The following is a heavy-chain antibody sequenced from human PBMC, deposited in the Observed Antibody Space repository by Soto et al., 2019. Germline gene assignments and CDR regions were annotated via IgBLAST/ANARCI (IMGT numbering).Heavy chain of an antibody. V-gene: IGHV3-13*05. J-gene: IGHJ4*02. CDR1: GFTFSSYD. D-gene: IGHD4-4*01. Sequence: GGSLRLSCAASGFTFSSYDMHWVRQATGKGLEWVSAIGTAGDPYYPGSVKGRFTISRDNSKNTLYLQMNSLRAEDTAVYYCAKDGVADDYSNYADYWGQGTLVTVSS. CDR2: IGTAGDP. CDR3: AKDGVADDYSNYADY.